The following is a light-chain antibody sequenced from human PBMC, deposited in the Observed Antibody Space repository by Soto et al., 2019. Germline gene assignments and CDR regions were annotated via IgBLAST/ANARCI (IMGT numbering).Light chain of an antibody. CDR2: EVS. Sequence: QSVLTQPASVSGSPGQSITISCTGTSNGVGGSNYVAWYQQHPGKAPKLIIYEVSNRPSGVSNRFSGSKSGNTASLTISGLQAEDEADYYCISYITTSTSYVFGTGTKVAVL. V-gene: IGLV2-14*01. J-gene: IGLJ1*01. CDR3: ISYITTSTSYV. CDR1: SNGVGGSNY.